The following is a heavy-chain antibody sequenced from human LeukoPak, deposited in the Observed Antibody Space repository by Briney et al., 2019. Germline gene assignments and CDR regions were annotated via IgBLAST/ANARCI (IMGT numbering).Heavy chain of an antibody. J-gene: IGHJ4*02. V-gene: IGHV1-69*13. CDR1: GYTFNGYY. CDR3: ARDRSAGPFDY. Sequence: SVKVSCKASGYTFNGYYMHWVRQAPGQGLEWMGGIIPIFGTANYAQKFQGRVTITADESTSTAYMELSSLRSDDTAVYYCARDRSAGPFDYWGQGTLVTVSS. CDR2: IIPIFGTA.